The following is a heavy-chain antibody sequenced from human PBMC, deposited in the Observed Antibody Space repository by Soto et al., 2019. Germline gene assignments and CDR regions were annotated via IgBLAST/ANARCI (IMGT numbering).Heavy chain of an antibody. CDR3: ARDDYYGMDV. Sequence: QVQLVQSGAEVKKPGSSVKISCKASGGTFSSYAISWVRQAPGQGLEWMGGIIPIFGTANSAQNFQGRVTITADESTSTAYMELRSLRSEDTAVYYCARDDYYGMDVWGQGTTVAVSS. CDR2: IIPIFGTA. CDR1: GGTFSSYA. J-gene: IGHJ6*02. V-gene: IGHV1-69*12.